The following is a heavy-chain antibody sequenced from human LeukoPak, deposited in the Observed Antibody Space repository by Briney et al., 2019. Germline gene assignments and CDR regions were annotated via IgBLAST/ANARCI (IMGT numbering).Heavy chain of an antibody. V-gene: IGHV3-74*01. J-gene: IGHJ4*02. CDR3: ETKQWLAPPPDS. CDR1: GFTFSKYW. CDR2: INTDGTVT. D-gene: IGHD6-19*01. Sequence: GGSLRLSCAPSGFTFSKYWMLWVRQAPGKGLESVSRINTDGTVTTYADSVKGRFTVSRDNADNTMFLQMNSVRDEDTDVYYCETKQWLAPPPDSWGQGTPVTVSS.